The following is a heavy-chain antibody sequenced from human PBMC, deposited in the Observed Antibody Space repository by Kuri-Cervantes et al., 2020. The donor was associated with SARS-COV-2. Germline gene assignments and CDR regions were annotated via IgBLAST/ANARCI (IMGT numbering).Heavy chain of an antibody. V-gene: IGHV3-23*01. D-gene: IGHD3-3*01. CDR1: GFTFSSYS. CDR3: AKGWYYDFWSGNGAFDY. CDR2: ISGSGGST. J-gene: IGHJ4*02. Sequence: LSLTCAASGFTFSSYSMNWVRQAPGKGLEWVSAISGSGGSTYYADSVKGRFTISRDNSKNTLYLQMNSLRAEDTAVYYCAKGWYYDFWSGNGAFDYWGQGTLVTVSS.